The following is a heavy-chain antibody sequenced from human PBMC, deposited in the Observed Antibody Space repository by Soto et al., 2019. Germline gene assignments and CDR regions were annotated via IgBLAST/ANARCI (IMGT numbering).Heavy chain of an antibody. V-gene: IGHV1-18*04. J-gene: IGHJ3*02. D-gene: IGHD3-22*01. CDR3: ARDGYYYDSSGYYPDAFDI. CDR1: GYTFTGYG. CDR2: ISAYNGNT. Sequence: ASVKVSCKASGYTFTGYGISWVRQAPGQGLEWMGWISAYNGNTNYAQKLQGRVTMTTDTSTSTAYMELRSLRSDDTAVYYCARDGYYYDSSGYYPDAFDIWGQGTMVTVSS.